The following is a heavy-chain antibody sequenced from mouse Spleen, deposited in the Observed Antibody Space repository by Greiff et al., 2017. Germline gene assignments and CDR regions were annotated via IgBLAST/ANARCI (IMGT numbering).Heavy chain of an antibody. V-gene: IGHV1-7*01. CDR2: INPSSGYT. J-gene: IGHJ2*01. CDR1: GYTFTSYW. Sequence: QVQLQQSGAELAKPGASVKLSCKASGYTFTSYWMHWVKQRPGQGLEWIGYINPSSGYTKYNQKFKDKATLTADKSSSTAYMQLSSLTYEDSAVYYCARGATVVAPYFDYWGQGTTLTDSS. CDR3: ARGATVVAPYFDY. D-gene: IGHD1-1*01.